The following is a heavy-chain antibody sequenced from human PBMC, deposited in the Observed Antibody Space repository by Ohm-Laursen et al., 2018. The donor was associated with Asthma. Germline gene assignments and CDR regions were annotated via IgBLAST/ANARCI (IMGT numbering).Heavy chain of an antibody. CDR2: INSDGSST. J-gene: IGHJ4*02. D-gene: IGHD3-10*01. Sequence: SLRLSCAASGFTFSSYGMQWVRQAPGKGLVWVSRINSDGSSTTYADSVRGRFTISRDNAKNTLYLQINSLRAEDTAVYYCARDYYGSGAYWGQGTLVTVSS. CDR3: ARDYYGSGAY. CDR1: GFTFSSYG. V-gene: IGHV3-74*01.